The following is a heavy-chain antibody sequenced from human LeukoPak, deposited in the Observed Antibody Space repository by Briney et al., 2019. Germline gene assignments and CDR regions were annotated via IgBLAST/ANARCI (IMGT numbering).Heavy chain of an antibody. CDR1: GFTFSSYS. D-gene: IGHD3-10*01. CDR2: ISSSSTYT. Sequence: PGGSLRLSCAASGFTFSSYSMNWVRQAPGKGLEWVSSISSSSTYTYYADSVQGRFTISRDNSKNTLYLQMNSLRAEDTAVYYCAKGPPLITMVRGVIIMGAFDIWGQGTTVTVSS. J-gene: IGHJ3*02. V-gene: IGHV3-21*01. CDR3: AKGPPLITMVRGVIIMGAFDI.